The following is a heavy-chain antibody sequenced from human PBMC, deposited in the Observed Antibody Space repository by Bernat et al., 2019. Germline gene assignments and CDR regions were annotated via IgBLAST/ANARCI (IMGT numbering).Heavy chain of an antibody. J-gene: IGHJ4*02. CDR2: ISYTGNT. CDR3: ASAPNPNYFDF. Sequence: QVQLRESGPGLVKPSETLSLTCTVSGGFISSHYWSWIRQAPGKGLEFIGHISYTGNTNYNPSLSSRVIISLDMSKTQFSLRLNSVTAADTAIYYCASAPNPNYFDFWGQGTLVTVSS. D-gene: IGHD1-14*01. V-gene: IGHV4-59*11. CDR1: GGFISSHY.